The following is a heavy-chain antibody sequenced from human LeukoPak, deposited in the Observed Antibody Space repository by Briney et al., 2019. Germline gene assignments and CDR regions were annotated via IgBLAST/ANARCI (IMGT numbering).Heavy chain of an antibody. CDR2: IYYSGST. CDR3: ARVGSLGVGFFDY. Sequence: SETLSLTCTVSGGSISSSSYYWGWIRQPPGKGLEWIGSIYYSGSTYYNPSLKSRVTISVDTSKNQFSLKLSSVTAADTAVYYCARVGSLGVGFFDYWGQGTLVTVSS. V-gene: IGHV4-39*07. J-gene: IGHJ4*02. D-gene: IGHD3-3*01. CDR1: GGSISSSSYY.